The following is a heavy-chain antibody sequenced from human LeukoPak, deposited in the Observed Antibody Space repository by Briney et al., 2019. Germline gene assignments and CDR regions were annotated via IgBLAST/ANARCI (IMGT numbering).Heavy chain of an antibody. D-gene: IGHD2-21*02. Sequence: GGSLRLSCAASGFTFSSYWMHWVRQAPGKGLVWVSRINSDGSSTSYADSVKGRFTISRDNAKNTLYPQMNSLRAEDTAVYYCARAGRPPYCGGDCYVDYWGQGTLVTVSS. V-gene: IGHV3-74*01. CDR1: GFTFSSYW. J-gene: IGHJ4*02. CDR3: ARAGRPPYCGGDCYVDY. CDR2: INSDGSST.